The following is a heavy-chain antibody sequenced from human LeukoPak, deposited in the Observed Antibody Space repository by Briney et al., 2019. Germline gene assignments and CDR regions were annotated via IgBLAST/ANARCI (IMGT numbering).Heavy chain of an antibody. J-gene: IGHJ3*02. Sequence: GASVKVSFKASGYTFTGYYMHWVRQAPGQGLEWMGWINPNSGGTNYAQKFQGRVTMTRDTSISTAYMELSRLRSDDTAVYYCARAGATVISDAFDIWGQGTMVTVSS. CDR2: INPNSGGT. CDR1: GYTFTGYY. V-gene: IGHV1-2*02. CDR3: ARAGATVISDAFDI. D-gene: IGHD4-17*01.